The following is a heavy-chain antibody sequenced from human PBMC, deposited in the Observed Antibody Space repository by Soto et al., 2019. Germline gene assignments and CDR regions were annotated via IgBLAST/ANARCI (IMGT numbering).Heavy chain of an antibody. Sequence: ASVKVSCKASGYTFPSYGISWVRQAPGQGLEWMGWISAYNGNTNYAQKLQGRVTITRDTSASTAYMELSSLRSEDTAVYYCARAVAVAADFDYWGQGTLVTVSS. V-gene: IGHV1-18*01. J-gene: IGHJ4*02. CDR2: ISAYNGNT. CDR1: GYTFPSYG. D-gene: IGHD6-19*01. CDR3: ARAVAVAADFDY.